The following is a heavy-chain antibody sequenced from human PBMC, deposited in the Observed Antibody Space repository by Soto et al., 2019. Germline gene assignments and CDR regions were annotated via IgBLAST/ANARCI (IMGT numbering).Heavy chain of an antibody. J-gene: IGHJ4*02. CDR3: ARDPSRDSSSWYVGEFDY. CDR2: ISYDGSNK. V-gene: IGHV3-30-3*01. D-gene: IGHD6-13*01. Sequence: ESGGGVVQPGRSLRLSCAASGFTFSSYAMHWVRQAPGKGLEWVAVISYDGSNKYYADSVKGRFTISRDNSKNTLYLQMNSLRAEDTAVYYCARDPSRDSSSWYVGEFDYWGQGTLVTVSS. CDR1: GFTFSSYA.